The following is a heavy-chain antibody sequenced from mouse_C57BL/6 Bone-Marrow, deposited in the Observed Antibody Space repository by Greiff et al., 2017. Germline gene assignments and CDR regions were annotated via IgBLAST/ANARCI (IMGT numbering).Heavy chain of an antibody. D-gene: IGHD2-4*01. CDR1: GYTFTSYW. J-gene: IGHJ2*01. CDR3: AREIYYDYDHFDY. Sequence: QVQLQQPGAELVKPGASVKLSCKASGYTFTSYWMHWVKQRPGQGLEWIGMIHPNSGSTNYNEKFKSKATLTVDKSSSTAYMQLSSLESEDSAVYDCAREIYYDYDHFDYWGQGTTLTVSS. V-gene: IGHV1-64*01. CDR2: IHPNSGST.